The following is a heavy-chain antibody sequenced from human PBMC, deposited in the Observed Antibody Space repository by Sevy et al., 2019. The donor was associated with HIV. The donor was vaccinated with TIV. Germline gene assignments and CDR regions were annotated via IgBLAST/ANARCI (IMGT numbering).Heavy chain of an antibody. Sequence: SETLSLTCAVSGYCMSSDCYWGWIRQPPGKGLEWIGSIDHSGYSYYNPSLKSRVTISVDTSKNQFSLKLSSVTAADTAVYYCARAIGTQVAGLYYFDYWGQGPLVTVSS. D-gene: IGHD6-19*01. CDR2: IDHSGYS. CDR3: ARAIGTQVAGLYYFDY. J-gene: IGHJ4*02. V-gene: IGHV4-38-2*01. CDR1: GYCMSSDCY.